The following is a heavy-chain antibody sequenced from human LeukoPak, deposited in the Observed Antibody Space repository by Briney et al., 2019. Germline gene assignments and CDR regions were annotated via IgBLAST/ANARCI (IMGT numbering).Heavy chain of an antibody. Sequence: VGSLRLSCAASGFTFSDYYMSWIRQAPGKGLEWVSYISSSGSTIYYADSVKGRFTISRDNAKNSLYLQMNSLRAEDTAVHYCARDPGYYDSIYWGQGTLVTVSS. D-gene: IGHD3-22*01. V-gene: IGHV3-11*04. CDR2: ISSSGSTI. CDR1: GFTFSDYY. J-gene: IGHJ4*02. CDR3: ARDPGYYDSIY.